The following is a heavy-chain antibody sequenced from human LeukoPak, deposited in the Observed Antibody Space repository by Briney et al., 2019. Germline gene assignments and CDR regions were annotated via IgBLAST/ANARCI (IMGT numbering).Heavy chain of an antibody. V-gene: IGHV3-30*18. D-gene: IGHD5-18*01. CDR1: GFAFSSYG. CDR2: ISYDGSNK. Sequence: PGGSLRLSCAASGFAFSSYGMHWVRQAPGKGLEWVAVISYDGSNKYYADSVKGRFTISRDNSKNTLYLQMNSLRAEDTAVYYCAKDFVGYSYGRTLGAFDIWGQGTMVTVSS. J-gene: IGHJ3*02. CDR3: AKDFVGYSYGRTLGAFDI.